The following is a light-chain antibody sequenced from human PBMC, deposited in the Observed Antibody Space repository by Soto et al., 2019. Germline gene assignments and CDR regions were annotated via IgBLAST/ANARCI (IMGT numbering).Light chain of an antibody. CDR3: QQYGSSPPT. J-gene: IGKJ2*01. CDR1: QSVSSSY. V-gene: IGKV3-20*01. Sequence: EIVLTQSPGTLSLSPGERATLSCRASQSVSSSYLAWYQHKPGQAPRLLIYGASSRATGIPDRFSGSGSGTEFALAISRLEPEDFAEYYCQQYGSSPPTFGQGTKLEIK. CDR2: GAS.